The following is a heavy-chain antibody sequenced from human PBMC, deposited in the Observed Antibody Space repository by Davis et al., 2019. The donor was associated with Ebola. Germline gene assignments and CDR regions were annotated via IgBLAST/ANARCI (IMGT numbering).Heavy chain of an antibody. Sequence: GESLKISCAASGFTFSGSAMHWVRQASGKGLEWVGRIRSKANSYATAYAASVKGRFTISRDDSKNTAYLQMNSLKTEDTAVYYCTRPAVADWYFDLWGRGTLVTVSS. CDR2: IRSKANSYAT. V-gene: IGHV3-73*01. CDR1: GFTFSGSA. J-gene: IGHJ2*01. CDR3: TRPAVADWYFDL. D-gene: IGHD6-19*01.